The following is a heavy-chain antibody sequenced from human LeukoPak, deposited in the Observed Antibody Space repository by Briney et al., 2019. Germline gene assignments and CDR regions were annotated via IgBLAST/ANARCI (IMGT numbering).Heavy chain of an antibody. Sequence: GGSLRLSCAASEFIFSDYAMGWVRQAPGKGLEWVSTIDKSTYPTFYADSVKGRFTISRDNSKNTLYLQMNSLRTEDTAVYFCAKFEGATIPGWFNDYWGQGILVTVSS. J-gene: IGHJ4*02. CDR1: EFIFSDYA. CDR3: AKFEGATIPGWFNDY. D-gene: IGHD6-19*01. V-gene: IGHV3-23*05. CDR2: IDKSTYPT.